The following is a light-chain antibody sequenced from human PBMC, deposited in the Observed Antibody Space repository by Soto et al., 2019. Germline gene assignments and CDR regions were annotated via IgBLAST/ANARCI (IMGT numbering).Light chain of an antibody. CDR1: QDISNY. J-gene: IGKJ4*01. Sequence: DIQMTQSPSSLSASVGDRVTITCQASQDISNYLNWYQQKPGKAPKLLIYDASNLETGVPSRFSGSGSGTDFTFTISSLQPEDIATYYGQQYDNLRLTVGGGTKVEIK. CDR3: QQYDNLRLT. CDR2: DAS. V-gene: IGKV1-33*01.